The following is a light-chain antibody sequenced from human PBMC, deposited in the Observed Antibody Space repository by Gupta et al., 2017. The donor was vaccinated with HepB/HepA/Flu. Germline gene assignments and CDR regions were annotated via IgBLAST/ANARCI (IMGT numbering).Light chain of an antibody. Sequence: DIVMTQSPLSLPVTPGEPASISCRSSQSLLHSNGYTYLDWYLQKPGQSPRLLIYLGSNRASGVPDRFSGSGSGTDFTLKISRVEAEDVGVYYCRQGLQTPYTFGGGTKVEIK. CDR1: QSLLHSNGYTY. CDR3: RQGLQTPYT. V-gene: IGKV2-28*01. J-gene: IGKJ4*01. CDR2: LGS.